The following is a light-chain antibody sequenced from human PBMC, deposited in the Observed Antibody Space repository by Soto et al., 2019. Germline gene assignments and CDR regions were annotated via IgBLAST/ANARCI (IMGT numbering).Light chain of an antibody. CDR2: AAS. V-gene: IGKV1-39*01. CDR1: QSISSY. J-gene: IGKJ5*01. Sequence: DIQMTQSPSSLSASVGDRVTITCRASQSISSYLNWYQQKPGKAPKLLIYAASSLQSGVPSRFSGSGSGTDFTLTISSLQPEDFATYYCQQRYSTPITFGQGTRLAIK. CDR3: QQRYSTPIT.